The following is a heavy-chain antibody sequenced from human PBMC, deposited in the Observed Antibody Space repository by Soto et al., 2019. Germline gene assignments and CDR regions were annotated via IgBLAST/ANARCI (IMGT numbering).Heavy chain of an antibody. CDR2: VSDSGGST. V-gene: IGHV3-23*01. CDR1: GFTFSSYA. J-gene: IGHJ4*02. CDR3: ARTIMGGVVHAFDF. D-gene: IGHD1-26*01. Sequence: EVQLLESGGGLVQPGGSLRLSCAASGFTFSSYAMNWVRQAPGQGLEWVSTVSDSGGSTYYADSVQGRFTISRDNSKNTLFLHMNSLGAEDTAIYYCARTIMGGVVHAFDFWGQGTLVTVSS.